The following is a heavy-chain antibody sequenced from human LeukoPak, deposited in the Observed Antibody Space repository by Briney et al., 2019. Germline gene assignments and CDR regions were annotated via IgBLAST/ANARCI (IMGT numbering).Heavy chain of an antibody. J-gene: IGHJ4*02. CDR2: IRYDGNNK. CDR1: GFTFRSYG. CDR3: ARDSDVHCSGGSCTIFDY. D-gene: IGHD2-15*01. Sequence: GGSLRLSCAASGFTFRSYGMHWVRQAPGKGLEWVAFIRYDGNNKYYGDSVKGRFTISRDNSKNTLYLQMNSLRAEDTAVYYCARDSDVHCSGGSCTIFDYWGQGTLVTVSS. V-gene: IGHV3-30*02.